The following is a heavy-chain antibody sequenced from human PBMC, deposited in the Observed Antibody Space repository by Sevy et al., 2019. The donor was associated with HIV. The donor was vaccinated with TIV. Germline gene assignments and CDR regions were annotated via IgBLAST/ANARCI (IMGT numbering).Heavy chain of an antibody. CDR3: ARDPSAVAGTGQNYSDY. V-gene: IGHV3-30-3*01. J-gene: IGHJ4*02. D-gene: IGHD6-19*01. Sequence: GGSLRLSCAASGFTFSSYAMHWVRQAPGKGLEWVAVISYDGSNKYYADSVKGRFTISRDNSKNTLYMQMNSLRAEDTAVYYCARDPSAVAGTGQNYSDYWGQGTLVTVSS. CDR1: GFTFSSYA. CDR2: ISYDGSNK.